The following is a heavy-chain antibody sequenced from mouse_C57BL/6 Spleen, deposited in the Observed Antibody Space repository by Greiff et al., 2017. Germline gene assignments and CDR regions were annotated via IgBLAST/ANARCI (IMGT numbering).Heavy chain of an antibody. D-gene: IGHD1-1*01. CDR3: ARGDHYYGSSYTWFAY. J-gene: IGHJ3*01. V-gene: IGHV1-69*01. CDR1: GYTFTSYW. Sequence: VQLQQPGAELVMPGASVKLSCKASGYTFTSYWMNWVKQRPGQGLEWIGEIDPSDSYTNYNQKFKGKSTLTVDKSSSTAYMQRSSLTSEDSAVYYCARGDHYYGSSYTWFAYWGQGTLVTVSA. CDR2: IDPSDSYT.